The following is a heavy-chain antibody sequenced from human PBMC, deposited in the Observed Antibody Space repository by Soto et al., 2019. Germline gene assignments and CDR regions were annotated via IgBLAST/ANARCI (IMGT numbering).Heavy chain of an antibody. CDR3: ARADYPNYYYYGLDV. CDR1: GFTFSTYH. CDR2: ISSSSSTI. V-gene: IGHV3-48*02. J-gene: IGHJ6*02. Sequence: GGSLRLPCAASGFTFSTYHMNWFAQAPGRGLEWVSYISSSSSTIYYADSVEGRFTISRDNAKSSLYLQMNNLRDEDTAVYYCARADYPNYYYYGLDVWGQGTTVTVSS. D-gene: IGHD4-17*01.